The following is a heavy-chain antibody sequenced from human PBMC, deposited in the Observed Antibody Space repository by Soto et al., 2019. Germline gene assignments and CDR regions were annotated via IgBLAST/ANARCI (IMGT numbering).Heavy chain of an antibody. V-gene: IGHV4-39*01. J-gene: IGHJ4*02. D-gene: IGHD6-19*01. CDR2: IYYSGST. Sequence: SETLSLTCTVSGGSISSSSYYWGWIRQPPGKGLEWIGSIYYSGSTYYNPSLKSRVTISVDTSKNQFSLKLSSVTAADTAVYYCARRKGSGWRYTYYFDYWGQGTLVTVSS. CDR1: GGSISSSSYY. CDR3: ARRKGSGWRYTYYFDY.